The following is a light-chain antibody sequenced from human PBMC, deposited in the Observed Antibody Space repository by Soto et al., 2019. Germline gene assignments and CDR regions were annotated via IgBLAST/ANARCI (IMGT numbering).Light chain of an antibody. CDR2: GAS. CDR3: QQYGSPPFT. J-gene: IGKJ3*01. Sequence: DIVLTQSPGTLSLSPGERATLSCRASQSFSSTYLAWYQQKPGQAPRLLIYGASSRATAIPDRFGGSGSGTNFTLAISRLEPEDFAVYYCQQYGSPPFTFGPGTKVDFK. CDR1: QSFSSTY. V-gene: IGKV3-20*01.